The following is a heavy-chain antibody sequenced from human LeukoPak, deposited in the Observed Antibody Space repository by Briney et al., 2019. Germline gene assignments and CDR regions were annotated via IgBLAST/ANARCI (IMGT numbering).Heavy chain of an antibody. D-gene: IGHD1-26*01. V-gene: IGHV4-59*08. Sequence: PSETLSLTCTVSGGSISSYYWSCIRQPPGKGLEWIGYIYYSGSTNYNPSLKSRVTISVDTSKNQFSLKLSSVTAADTAVYYCARRGIGSFDYWGQGTLVTVSS. CDR1: GGSISSYY. J-gene: IGHJ4*02. CDR3: ARRGIGSFDY. CDR2: IYYSGST.